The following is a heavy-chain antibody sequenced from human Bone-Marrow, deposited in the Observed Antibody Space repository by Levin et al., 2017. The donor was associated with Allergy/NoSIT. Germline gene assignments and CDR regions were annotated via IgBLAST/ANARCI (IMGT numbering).Heavy chain of an antibody. Sequence: PGGSLRLSCAASGLSFSSFAMHWVRLAPGKGLEWVAGIADDGSHQHYADSVKGRFIISRDNSKNTLFLQMNSLRADDTALYYCASPAKPESNHWGQGTQVTVSS. CDR1: GLSFSSFA. CDR2: IADDGSHQ. CDR3: ASPAKPESNH. V-gene: IGHV3-30*04. J-gene: IGHJ1*01. D-gene: IGHD1-14*01.